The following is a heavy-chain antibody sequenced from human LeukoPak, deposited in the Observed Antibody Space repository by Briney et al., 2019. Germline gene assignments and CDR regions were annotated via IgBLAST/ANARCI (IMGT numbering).Heavy chain of an antibody. D-gene: IGHD3-10*01. CDR3: AKQDAGTYGYFAY. Sequence: GESLKISCKGSGYSFSSNWIGWVRQMPGKGLEWMGIIYPGDSDTRFNPSFQGQVTISADKSISTAYLQWSSLKASDTAMYYCAKQDAGTYGYFAYWGQGTLVTVSS. J-gene: IGHJ4*02. CDR1: GYSFSSNW. CDR2: IYPGDSDT. V-gene: IGHV5-51*01.